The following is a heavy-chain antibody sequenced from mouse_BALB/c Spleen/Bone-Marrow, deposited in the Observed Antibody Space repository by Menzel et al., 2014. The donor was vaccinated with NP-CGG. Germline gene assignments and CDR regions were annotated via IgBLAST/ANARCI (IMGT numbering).Heavy chain of an antibody. CDR2: IYPGDGDT. J-gene: IGHJ4*01. Sequence: VMLVESGAELVRPGSSVKISCKASGYAFSSYWMNWVKQRPGQGLEWIGQIYPGDGDTNYIGKFKGKATLTADKSSSTAYMQLSSLTSEDSAVYFCARYYRNDYFALDYWGQGTSVTVSS. CDR3: ARYYRNDYFALDY. CDR1: GYAFSSYW. D-gene: IGHD2-14*01. V-gene: IGHV1-80*01.